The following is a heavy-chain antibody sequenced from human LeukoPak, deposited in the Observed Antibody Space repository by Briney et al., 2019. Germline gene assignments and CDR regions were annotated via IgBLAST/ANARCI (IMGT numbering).Heavy chain of an antibody. Sequence: GSSVKVSCKASGGTFSSYAISWVRQAPGQGLEWMGRIIPILGIANYAQKLQGRVTITADKSTSTAYMELSSLRSEDTAVYYCARDDYGGDWGQGTLVTVSS. CDR1: GGTFSSYA. CDR2: IIPILGIA. J-gene: IGHJ4*02. CDR3: ARDDYGGD. V-gene: IGHV1-69*04. D-gene: IGHD4-23*01.